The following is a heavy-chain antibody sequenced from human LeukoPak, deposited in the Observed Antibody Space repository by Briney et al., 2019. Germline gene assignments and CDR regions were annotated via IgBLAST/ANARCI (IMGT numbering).Heavy chain of an antibody. Sequence: ASVKVSCKASGYTFTGYYMHWVRQAPGQGLEWMGWINPNSGGTNYAQKFQGRVTMTRDTSISTAYMELSRLRSDDTAVYYCAKDTGNFNLGDHWGQGTQVSVSS. D-gene: IGHD5-18*01. CDR1: GYTFTGYY. J-gene: IGHJ4*02. CDR2: INPNSGGT. V-gene: IGHV1-2*02. CDR3: AKDTGNFNLGDH.